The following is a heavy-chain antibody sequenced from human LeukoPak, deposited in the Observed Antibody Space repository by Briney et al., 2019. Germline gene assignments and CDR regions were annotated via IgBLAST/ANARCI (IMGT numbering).Heavy chain of an antibody. CDR3: ARDSCSGGSCYLAGYYYIDV. V-gene: IGHV4-4*02. CDR1: GGSISSSNW. CDR2: IYHSGST. Sequence: SETLSLTCAVSGGSISSSNWRSWVRQFPGKGLEWIGDIYHSGSTNYNPSLTSRVTMSVDKSKNQISLKLSSVTAADTAVYYCARDSCSGGSCYLAGYYYIDVWGKGTTVIVSS. D-gene: IGHD2-15*01. J-gene: IGHJ6*03.